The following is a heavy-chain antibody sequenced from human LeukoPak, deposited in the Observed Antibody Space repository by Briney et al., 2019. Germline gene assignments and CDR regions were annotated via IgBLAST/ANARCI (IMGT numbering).Heavy chain of an antibody. D-gene: IGHD3-10*01. J-gene: IGHJ6*03. V-gene: IGHV3-30*02. CDR3: AKSLRGGYFYYYMDV. Sequence: GGSLRLSCAASGFTFSSYAMHWVRQAPGKGLEWVTFIRFDGSNKYYADSVKGRFTISRDNSKNTLYLQMNSLRAEDTAMYYCAKSLRGGYFYYYMDVWGKGTTVTVSS. CDR2: IRFDGSNK. CDR1: GFTFSSYA.